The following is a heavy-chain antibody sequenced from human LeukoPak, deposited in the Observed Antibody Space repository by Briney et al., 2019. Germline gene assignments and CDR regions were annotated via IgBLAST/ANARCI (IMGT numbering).Heavy chain of an antibody. J-gene: IGHJ5*02. D-gene: IGHD3-3*01. CDR2: ISSSSSYI. Sequence: KPGGSLRLSCAASGFTFSSYSMNWVRQAPGKGLEWVSSISSSSSYIYYADSVKGRFTISTDNAKNSLYLQMNSLRAEDTAVYYCARDGPYYDFWSGYSRESNWFDPWGQGTLVTVSS. V-gene: IGHV3-21*01. CDR1: GFTFSSYS. CDR3: ARDGPYYDFWSGYSRESNWFDP.